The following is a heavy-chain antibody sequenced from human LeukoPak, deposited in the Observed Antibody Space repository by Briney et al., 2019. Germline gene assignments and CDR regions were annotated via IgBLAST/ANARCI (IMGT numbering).Heavy chain of an antibody. Sequence: SETLSLTCSVSGASINSHYWTWIRQPAGKGLEWIGRIHVTGSTDYSPSLQSRVTMSVDTSKNQFSLNLISVTAADTAVYYCARALNPLPGTYYFDYWGQGILVFVSS. CDR2: IHVTGST. CDR1: GASINSHY. D-gene: IGHD2-15*01. CDR3: ARALNPLPGTYYFDY. V-gene: IGHV4-4*07. J-gene: IGHJ4*02.